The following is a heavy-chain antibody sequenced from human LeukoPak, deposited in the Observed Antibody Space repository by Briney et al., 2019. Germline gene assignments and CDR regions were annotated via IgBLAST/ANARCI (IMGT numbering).Heavy chain of an antibody. CDR3: AGSREAYYYDGSGYYCLGY. D-gene: IGHD3-22*01. CDR2: IYYSGST. V-gene: IGHV4-59*01. J-gene: IGHJ4*02. Sequence: SETLSLTCTVSGGSISSYYWSWIRQPPGKGLEWLGYIYYSGSTNYNPSLKSRVTISVDTSKNQFSLKLSSLTAADTAVYYCAGSREAYYYDGSGYYCLGYWGQGTLVTVSS. CDR1: GGSISSYY.